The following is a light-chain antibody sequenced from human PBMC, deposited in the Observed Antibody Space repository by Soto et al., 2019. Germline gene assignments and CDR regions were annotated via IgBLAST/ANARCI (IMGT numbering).Light chain of an antibody. V-gene: IGLV3-21*02. Sequence: SYELTQPPSVSVAPGQTASVTCGGNNIVTKSVHWYQQKPGQAPVLVVCDDSDRPSGIPERFSGSNSGNTATLTISRVEAGDEADYYCQVWDSSSDHYVFGTGTKLTVL. CDR3: QVWDSSSDHYV. CDR2: DDS. J-gene: IGLJ1*01. CDR1: NIVTKS.